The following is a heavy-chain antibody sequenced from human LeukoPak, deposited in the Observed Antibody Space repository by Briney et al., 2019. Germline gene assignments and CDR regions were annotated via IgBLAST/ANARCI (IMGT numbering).Heavy chain of an antibody. D-gene: IGHD1-26*01. Sequence: ASVKVSCKPSGYTFTNYYIHWVRQAPGQGLEWMGRIDPNTGGTKSAKNFQGRVTMTRDTSISTAYMALSGLRSDDTAVYYCASLYDIVGTTVDYWSQGTLVTVSS. V-gene: IGHV1-2*06. CDR2: IDPNTGGT. CDR3: ASLYDIVGTTVDY. CDR1: GYTFTNYY. J-gene: IGHJ4*02.